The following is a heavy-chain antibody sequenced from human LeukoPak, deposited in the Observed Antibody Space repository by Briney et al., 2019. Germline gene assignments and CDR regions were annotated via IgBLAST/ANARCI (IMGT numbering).Heavy chain of an antibody. Sequence: PGGSLRLSCAASGFTFSSSPMSWVRQAPGKGLEWVSAIDGSGRRTYYSDSVKGRFIISRDNPSNTLFLQMYSLRAEDTAVYYWAKGGPAGPWGDLGQGTPVTVSS. CDR3: AKGGPAGPWGD. CDR2: IDGSGRRT. CDR1: GFTFSSSP. V-gene: IGHV3-23*01. J-gene: IGHJ4*02. D-gene: IGHD7-27*01.